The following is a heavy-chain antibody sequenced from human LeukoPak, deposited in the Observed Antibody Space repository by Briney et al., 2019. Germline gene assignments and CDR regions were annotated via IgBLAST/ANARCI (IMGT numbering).Heavy chain of an antibody. CDR3: AKDLGLIAAAGTSGYYGMDV. CDR1: GFTFDDYA. CDR2: ISWNSGSI. D-gene: IGHD6-13*01. J-gene: IGHJ6*02. V-gene: IGHV3-9*01. Sequence: GGSLRLSCAASGFTFDDYAMHWVRQAPGKGLEWVSGISWNSGSIGYADSVKGRFTISRDNAKNSLYLQMNSLRAEDTALYYCAKDLGLIAAAGTSGYYGMDVWGQGTTVTVSS.